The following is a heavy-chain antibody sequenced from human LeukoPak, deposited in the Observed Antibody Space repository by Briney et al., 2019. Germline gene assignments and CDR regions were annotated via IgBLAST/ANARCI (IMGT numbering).Heavy chain of an antibody. V-gene: IGHV1-2*04. CDR2: INPNSGGT. J-gene: IGHJ4*02. D-gene: IGHD3-22*01. CDR3: ARAKGYYYDSSGYYTFDY. Sequence: GASVKVSCKASGYTFTGYYMHWVRQAPGQGLEGMGWINPNSGGTNYAQKFQGWVTMTRDTSISTAYMELSRLRSDDTAVYYCARAKGYYYDSSGYYTFDYWGQGTLVTVSS. CDR1: GYTFTGYY.